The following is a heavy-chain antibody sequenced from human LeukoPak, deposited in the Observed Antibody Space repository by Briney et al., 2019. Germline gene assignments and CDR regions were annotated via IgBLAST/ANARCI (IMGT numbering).Heavy chain of an antibody. J-gene: IGHJ4*02. Sequence: VASVKVSCKTSGYTFSTYDINWVRQAAGQGLEWMGWMNPNSGNTGFAQKFQGRATITRDTSITTAYLELSSLSSEDTAVYYCARAIRYQLLSDYWGQGTLVTVSS. V-gene: IGHV1-8*03. D-gene: IGHD2-2*01. CDR3: ARAIRYQLLSDY. CDR1: GYTFSTYD. CDR2: MNPNSGNT.